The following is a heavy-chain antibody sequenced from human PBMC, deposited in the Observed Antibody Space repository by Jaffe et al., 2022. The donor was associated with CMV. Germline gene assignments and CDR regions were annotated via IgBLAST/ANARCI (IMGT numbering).Heavy chain of an antibody. V-gene: IGHV1-2*02. CDR1: GYTFTGYY. D-gene: IGHD3-9*01. J-gene: IGHJ6*02. CDR2: INPNSGGT. CDR3: ARELDFDWLFYYYYGMDV. Sequence: QVQLVQSGAEVKKPGASVKVSCKASGYTFTGYYMHWVRQAPGQGLEWMGWINPNSGGTNYAQKFQGRVTMTRDTSISTAYMELSRLRSDDTAVYYCARELDFDWLFYYYYGMDVWGQGTTVTVSS.